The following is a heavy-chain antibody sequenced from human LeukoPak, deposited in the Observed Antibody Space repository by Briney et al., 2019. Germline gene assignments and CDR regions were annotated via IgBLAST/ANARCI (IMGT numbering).Heavy chain of an antibody. CDR2: ISYDGSNK. CDR3: ARDSGYYDSSGYEYFQH. CDR1: GFTFSSYA. D-gene: IGHD3-22*01. V-gene: IGHV3-30-3*01. J-gene: IGHJ1*01. Sequence: GGSLRLSCAASGFTFSSYAMHWVRQAPGKGLEWVAVISYDGSNKYYAGSVKGRFTISRDNSKNTLYLQMNSLRAEDTAVYYCARDSGYYDSSGYEYFQHWGQGTLVTVSS.